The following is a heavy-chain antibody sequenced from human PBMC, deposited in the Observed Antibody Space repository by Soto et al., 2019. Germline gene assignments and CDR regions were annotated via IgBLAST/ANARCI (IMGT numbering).Heavy chain of an antibody. V-gene: IGHV4-59*01. J-gene: IGHJ4*02. CDR3: ARGEGRDWNGFDY. D-gene: IGHD1-1*01. CDR1: GGSISSYY. CDR2: IYYSGST. Sequence: SETLSLTCTVSGGSISSYYWSWIRQPPGKGLEWIGYIYYSGSTNYNPSLKSRVTISVDTSKNQFSLKLSSVTAADTAVYYCARGEGRDWNGFDYWGQGTLVTVSS.